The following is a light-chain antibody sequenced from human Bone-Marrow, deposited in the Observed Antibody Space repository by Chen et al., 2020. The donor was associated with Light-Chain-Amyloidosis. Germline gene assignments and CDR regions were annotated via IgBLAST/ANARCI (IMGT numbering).Light chain of an antibody. CDR2: DAS. CDR1: QSVSSR. Sequence: EIVMTQSPATLSVSPGERVTLSCRASQSVSSRLAWYQQKPGQAPRLLIYDASTRATAIPDRFSGSGSGTEFTLTISGLQSEDFAVYDWQQYSKWPPRTFGPGTKVDI. V-gene: IGKV3-15*01. J-gene: IGKJ3*01. CDR3: QQYSKWPPRT.